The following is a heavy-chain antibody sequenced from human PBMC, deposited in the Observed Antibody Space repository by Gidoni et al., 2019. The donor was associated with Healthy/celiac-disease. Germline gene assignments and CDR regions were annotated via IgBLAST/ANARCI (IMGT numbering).Heavy chain of an antibody. D-gene: IGHD3-9*01. CDR3: ARSPSLYFDWLLERYYYYYGMDV. CDR2: ISSSGSTI. Sequence: EVQLVESGGGLVQPGGSLRLSCAASGFTFSSYEMNWVRQAPGKGLEWVSYISSSGSTIYYADSVKGRFTISRDNAKNSLYLQMNSLRAEDTAVYYCARSPSLYFDWLLERYYYYYGMDVWGQGTTVTVSS. CDR1: GFTFSSYE. V-gene: IGHV3-48*03. J-gene: IGHJ6*02.